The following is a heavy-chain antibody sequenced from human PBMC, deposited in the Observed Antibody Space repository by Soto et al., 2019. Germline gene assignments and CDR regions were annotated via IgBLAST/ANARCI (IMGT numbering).Heavy chain of an antibody. Sequence: QVQLVASGGGVVQPGRSLRLSCAGSGFTFSNYGLHWVRQAPGKGLEWVAVISYDGSHKYYADSVKGRFTISRDNSNNMLYLQMDSLRAEDTAVYYCAKDGAPRYCSRSSCHPAGAYWGQGTLGTVSS. CDR3: AKDGAPRYCSRSSCHPAGAY. V-gene: IGHV3-30*18. D-gene: IGHD2-15*01. CDR1: GFTFSNYG. J-gene: IGHJ4*02. CDR2: ISYDGSHK.